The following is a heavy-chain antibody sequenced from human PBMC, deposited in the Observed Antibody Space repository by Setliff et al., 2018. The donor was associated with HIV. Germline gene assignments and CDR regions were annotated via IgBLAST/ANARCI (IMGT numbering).Heavy chain of an antibody. CDR1: GGSVNSYH. CDR3: ARDLVAAFDI. CDR2: IYYSGST. J-gene: IGHJ3*02. Sequence: SETLSLTCSVSGGSVNSYHWSWIRQHPGKGLEWIGYIYYSGSTYYNPSLKSRVTISVDTSKNQFSLKLSSVTAADTAVYYCARDLVAAFDIWGQGTMVTVSS. D-gene: IGHD2-8*02. V-gene: IGHV4-31*03.